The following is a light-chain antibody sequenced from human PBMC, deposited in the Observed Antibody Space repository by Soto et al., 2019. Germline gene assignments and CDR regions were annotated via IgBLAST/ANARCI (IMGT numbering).Light chain of an antibody. CDR1: QSISGW. V-gene: IGKV1-5*01. J-gene: IGKJ1*01. CDR3: QQYNDYWT. CDR2: DSS. Sequence: DIQMTQSPSSLSASVEDRVIITCRASQSISGWLAWYQQKPGKAPTLLIYDSSTLESGVPSRFSGSGSGTEFTLSISSLQPDDFATYFCQQYNDYWTFGQGTKVDIK.